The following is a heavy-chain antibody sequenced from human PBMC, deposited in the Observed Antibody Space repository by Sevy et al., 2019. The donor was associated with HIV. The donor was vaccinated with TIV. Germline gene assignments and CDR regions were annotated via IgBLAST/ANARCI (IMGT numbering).Heavy chain of an antibody. V-gene: IGHV3-53*01. J-gene: IGHJ6*02. CDR1: GFTVSSNY. D-gene: IGHD3-3*01. CDR3: ARGFTIFGVDPGGIDV. CDR2: IYSGGST. Sequence: GGSLRLSCAASGFTVSSNYMSWVRQAPGKGLEWVSVIYSGGSTYYENSVKGEFTITKDNFKNKQKLQMNSLRAEDTAVYYCARGFTIFGVDPGGIDVWGQGTTVTVSS.